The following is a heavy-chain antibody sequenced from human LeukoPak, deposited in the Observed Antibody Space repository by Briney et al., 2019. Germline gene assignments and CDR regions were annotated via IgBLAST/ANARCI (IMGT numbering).Heavy chain of an antibody. Sequence: ASVKLSCKASGYTFTSYGISWVRQAPRQGLEWMGWISAYNGNTNYAQKLQGRVTMTTDTSTSTAYMELRSLRSDDTAVYYCAREGYCSSTSCYTFDYWGQGTLVTVSS. J-gene: IGHJ4*02. V-gene: IGHV1-18*01. D-gene: IGHD2-2*02. CDR3: AREGYCSSTSCYTFDY. CDR1: GYTFTSYG. CDR2: ISAYNGNT.